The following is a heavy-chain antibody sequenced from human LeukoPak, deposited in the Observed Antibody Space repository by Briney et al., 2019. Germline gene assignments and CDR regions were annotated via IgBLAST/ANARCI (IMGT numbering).Heavy chain of an antibody. Sequence: GASVKVSCKASGYTFTGYYMHWVRQAPGQGLEWMGWINPNSGGTNYAQKFQGWVTMTRDTSISTAYMELSRLRSDDTAVYYCARDRVGARLHFDYWGQGTLVTVSS. J-gene: IGHJ4*02. CDR1: GYTFTGYY. D-gene: IGHD1-26*01. CDR2: INPNSGGT. V-gene: IGHV1-2*04. CDR3: ARDRVGARLHFDY.